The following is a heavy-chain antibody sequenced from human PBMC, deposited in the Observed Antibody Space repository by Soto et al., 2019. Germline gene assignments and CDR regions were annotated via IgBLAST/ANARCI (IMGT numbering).Heavy chain of an antibody. V-gene: IGHV4-39*01. CDR3: ARRLYYDSSGFEGGGMDV. J-gene: IGHJ6*02. D-gene: IGHD3-22*01. Sequence: SETLSLTCTVAGGSISSSSYYWGWNSQPPGKGLEWIGSIYYSGSTYYNPSLKSQVTISVDTSKNQFSLKLSSVTAADTAVYYCARRLYYDSSGFEGGGMDVWGQGTTVT. CDR1: GGSISSSSYY. CDR2: IYYSGST.